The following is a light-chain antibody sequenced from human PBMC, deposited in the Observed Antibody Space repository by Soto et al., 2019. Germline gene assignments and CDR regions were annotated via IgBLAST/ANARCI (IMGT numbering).Light chain of an antibody. J-gene: IGLJ1*01. CDR2: NNN. Sequence: QSVLTQQPSASGTPGQRVTISCSGGSSNIGTNAVNWYQQLPGTAPKLLIYNNNQRPSGVPDRFSGSKSGTSASLAISGLQSEYEADYYCAAWDDSLNGYVFGTGTKVTVL. V-gene: IGLV1-44*01. CDR3: AAWDDSLNGYV. CDR1: SSNIGTNA.